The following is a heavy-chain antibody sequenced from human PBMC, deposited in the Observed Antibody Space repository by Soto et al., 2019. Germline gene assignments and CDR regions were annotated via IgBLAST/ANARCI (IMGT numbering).Heavy chain of an antibody. V-gene: IGHV4-31*03. CDR3: ARDAWELRGWFDP. Sequence: QVQLQESGTGLVKPSQTLSLTCTVSGGSISSGGYYWSWIRQHPGKGLEWIGYIYYSGSTYYNPSLKSRVTISVDTSKNQFSLKLSSVTAADTAVYYCARDAWELRGWFDPWGQGTLVTVSS. J-gene: IGHJ5*02. CDR2: IYYSGST. CDR1: GGSISSGGYY. D-gene: IGHD1-26*01.